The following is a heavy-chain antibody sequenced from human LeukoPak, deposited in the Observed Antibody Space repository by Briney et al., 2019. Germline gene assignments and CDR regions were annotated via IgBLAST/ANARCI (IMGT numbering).Heavy chain of an antibody. CDR1: GYTFTGYY. J-gene: IGHJ4*02. Sequence: ASVRVSCKASGYTFTGYYMHWVRQAPGQGREWMGWISPNSGGTNYAQKFQGRVTMTRDTSISTAYMELSRLRSDDTAVYYCARDLVSYYDFWSGTVQDFDYWGQGTLVTVSS. V-gene: IGHV1-2*02. CDR2: ISPNSGGT. D-gene: IGHD3-3*01. CDR3: ARDLVSYYDFWSGTVQDFDY.